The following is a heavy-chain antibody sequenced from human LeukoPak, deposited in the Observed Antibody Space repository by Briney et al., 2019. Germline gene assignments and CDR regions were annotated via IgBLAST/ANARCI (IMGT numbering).Heavy chain of an antibody. V-gene: IGHV3-30*04. D-gene: IGHD6-19*01. CDR3: ARSASSGWVYYYYNYMDV. J-gene: IGHJ6*03. CDR2: ISYDGGEK. CDR1: VFNFSSYA. Sequence: GRPLRLSCVASVFNFSSYAMHWVRQAPGKGLEWVALISYDGGEKYYADSVKGRFTISRDNSKNTLSLQMNSLTAEDTAVYYCARSASSGWVYYYYNYMDVWGKGTTVTVSS.